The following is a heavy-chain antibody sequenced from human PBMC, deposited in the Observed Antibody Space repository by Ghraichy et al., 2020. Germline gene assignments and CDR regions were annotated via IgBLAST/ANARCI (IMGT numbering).Heavy chain of an antibody. CDR2: ISSSSSYI. Sequence: GGSLRLSCAASGFTFSSYSMNWVRQAPGKGLEWVSSISSSSSYIYYADSVKGRFTISRDNAKNSLYLQMNSLRAEDTAVYYCARENSYGGYYFDYWGQGTLVTVSS. CDR1: GFTFSSYS. CDR3: ARENSYGGYYFDY. D-gene: IGHD5-18*01. V-gene: IGHV3-21*01. J-gene: IGHJ4*02.